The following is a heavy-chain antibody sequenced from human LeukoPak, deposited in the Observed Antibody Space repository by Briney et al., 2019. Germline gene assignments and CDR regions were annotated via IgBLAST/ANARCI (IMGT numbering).Heavy chain of an antibody. CDR3: ARSNMVRGVTNWFDP. CDR1: GYSFTSYW. V-gene: IGHV5-51*01. J-gene: IGHJ5*02. Sequence: PGESLKISCKGSGYSFTSYWIGWVRQMPGKGLEWMGIIYPGDSDTRYSPSFQGQVTISADKSISTAYLQWSSLKASDTAMYYCARSNMVRGVTNWFDPWGQGTLVTVSS. D-gene: IGHD3-10*01. CDR2: IYPGDSDT.